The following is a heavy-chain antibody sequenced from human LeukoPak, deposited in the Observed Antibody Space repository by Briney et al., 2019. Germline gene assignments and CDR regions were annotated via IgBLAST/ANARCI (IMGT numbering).Heavy chain of an antibody. CDR3: VTYYFDSSGPKKNY. D-gene: IGHD3-22*01. CDR1: GGSISSSSYY. CDR2: TNHSGST. Sequence: SETLSLTYTVSGGSISSSSYYWGWIRQPPGKGLEWIGETNHSGSTNYNPSLKSRVTISVDTSKKQFSLKLSSVTAADTAVYYCVTYYFDSSGPKKNYWGQGTLVTVSS. J-gene: IGHJ4*02. V-gene: IGHV4-39*07.